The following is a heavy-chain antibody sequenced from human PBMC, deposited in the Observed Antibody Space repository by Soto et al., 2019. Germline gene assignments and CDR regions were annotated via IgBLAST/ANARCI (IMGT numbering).Heavy chain of an antibody. CDR1: GFSLRTSGVV. V-gene: IGHV2-5*02. J-gene: IGHJ4*02. CDR2: IYWDDYK. CDR3: AHSWYCSGGSCYYHDDFDY. D-gene: IGHD2-15*01. Sequence: QITLKESGPTLVKPTQTLTLTCTFSGFSLRTSGVVLGWLRQPPGKPLEWLSLIYWDDYKRYSPSLKSRLTITKDTSKSQVVLTMTNMDPVDTATYYCAHSWYCSGGSCYYHDDFDYWGQGTLVTVSS.